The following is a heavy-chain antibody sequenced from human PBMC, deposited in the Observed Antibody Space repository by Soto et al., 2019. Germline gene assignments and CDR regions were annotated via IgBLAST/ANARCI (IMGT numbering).Heavy chain of an antibody. D-gene: IGHD6-13*01. CDR3: AREGYRSSWYAWCAFDS. CDR2: IYYSGST. CDR1: GGSISSYY. J-gene: IGHJ3*02. Sequence: QVQLQESGPGLVKPSETLSLTCTVSGGSISSYYWSWIRQPPGKGLEWIGYIYYSGSTNYNPSLKSRVTRSVDTSKNQFSLKLSSVTAADTAVYYCAREGYRSSWYAWCAFDSWGQGTMVTVSS. V-gene: IGHV4-59*01.